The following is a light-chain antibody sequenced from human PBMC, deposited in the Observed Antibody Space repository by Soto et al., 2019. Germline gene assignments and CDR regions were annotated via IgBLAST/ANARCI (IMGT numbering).Light chain of an antibody. CDR2: SAS. V-gene: IGKV3-20*01. CDR3: QQYGRSPRT. Sequence: EIVLTQSPGTLSLSPGERATLSCRASQSVSSTYLAGYQQKPGQAPRLLIYSASSRATGIPDRFRGSGSATDFTLTISRLEPEDFAVYYCQQYGRSPRTFGQGTKVEIK. J-gene: IGKJ1*01. CDR1: QSVSSTY.